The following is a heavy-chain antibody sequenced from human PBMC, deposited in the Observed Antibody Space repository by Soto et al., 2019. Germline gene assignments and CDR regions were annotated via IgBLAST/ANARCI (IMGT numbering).Heavy chain of an antibody. CDR2: ISSSSSYI. D-gene: IGHD4-17*01. CDR3: ARAHGDYDWYFDL. J-gene: IGHJ2*01. V-gene: IGHV3-21*01. Sequence: EVQLVESGGGLVKPGGSLRLSCAASGFTFSSYSMNWVRQAPGKGLEWVSSISSSSSYIYYADSVKGRFTISRDNAKNSLYLQMNSLRAEDTAVYYCARAHGDYDWYFDLWGRGTLVTVSS. CDR1: GFTFSSYS.